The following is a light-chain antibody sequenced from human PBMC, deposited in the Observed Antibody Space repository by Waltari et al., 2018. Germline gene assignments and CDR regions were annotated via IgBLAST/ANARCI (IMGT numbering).Light chain of an antibody. CDR2: DAS. J-gene: IGKJ3*01. CDR1: QSVSSY. Sequence: EIVLTQSPATLSLSPGERATLSCRASQSVSSYLAWYQQKPGQAPRLLFYDASNMATGIPARFSGSGSGTDFTLTISSLEPEDFAVYYCQQRSNWPPIFTFGPGTKVDIK. V-gene: IGKV3-11*01. CDR3: QQRSNWPPIFT.